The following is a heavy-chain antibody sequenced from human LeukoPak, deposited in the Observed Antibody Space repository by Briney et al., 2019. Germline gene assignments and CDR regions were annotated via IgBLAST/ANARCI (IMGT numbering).Heavy chain of an antibody. Sequence: ASVKVSCKASVYTFTSYGISWVRQAPGQRLEWMGWISTYNGNTNYAQKLQGRVTMTTDTSTSTAYMELRSLRSDDTVVYYCARLVATISGAKKIDYWGQGTLVTVSS. J-gene: IGHJ4*02. V-gene: IGHV1-18*01. D-gene: IGHD5-12*01. CDR2: ISTYNGNT. CDR1: VYTFTSYG. CDR3: ARLVATISGAKKIDY.